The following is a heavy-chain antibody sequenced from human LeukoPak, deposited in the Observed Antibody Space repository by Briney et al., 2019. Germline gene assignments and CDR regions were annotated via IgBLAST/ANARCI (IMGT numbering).Heavy chain of an antibody. CDR3: GRDSTIGYYWTV. V-gene: IGHV3-72*01. Sequence: PGGSLRLSCAASGFSVSEYFIDWLRQAPGKGLEWVSRTRTKARNYNTGYATSVKGRFTVSRDDSNNSVYLQMNSLRTDDTAVYYCGRDSTIGYYWTVWGQGTLVTVSS. D-gene: IGHD3-22*01. CDR1: GFSVSEYF. J-gene: IGHJ4*02. CDR2: TRTKARNYNT.